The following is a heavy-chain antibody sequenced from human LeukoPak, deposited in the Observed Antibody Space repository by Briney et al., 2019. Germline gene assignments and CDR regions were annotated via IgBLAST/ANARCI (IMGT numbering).Heavy chain of an antibody. D-gene: IGHD1-26*01. CDR2: IKQDGSEK. Sequence: GVLRLSCAASGFTFSSYWMSWVRQAPGKGLEWVANIKQDGSEKYYVDSVKGRFTISRDNSKNSLYLQMNSLRAEDTAVYYCARDRATRISPIDYWGQGTLVTVSS. J-gene: IGHJ4*02. CDR3: ARDRATRISPIDY. V-gene: IGHV3-7*01. CDR1: GFTFSSYW.